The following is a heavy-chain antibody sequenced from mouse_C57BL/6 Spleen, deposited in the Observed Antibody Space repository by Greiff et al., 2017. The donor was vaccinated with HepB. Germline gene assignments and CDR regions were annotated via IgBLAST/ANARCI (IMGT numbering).Heavy chain of an antibody. CDR3: TYGYDVKYYFDY. J-gene: IGHJ2*01. Sequence: VQLQQSGAELVRPGASVTLSCKASGYTFTDYDMHWVKQTPVHGLEWIGAIDPETGGTAYNQKFKGKAILTADKSSSTAYMELRSLTSEDSAVYYCTYGYDVKYYFDYWGQGTTLTVSS. CDR1: GYTFTDYD. CDR2: IDPETGGT. D-gene: IGHD2-2*01. V-gene: IGHV1-15*01.